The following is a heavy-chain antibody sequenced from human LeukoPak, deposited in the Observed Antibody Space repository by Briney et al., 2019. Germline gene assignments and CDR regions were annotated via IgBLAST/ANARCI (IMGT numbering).Heavy chain of an antibody. V-gene: IGHV3-30*18. Sequence: PGGSLRLSCAASGFTFSSYGMHWVRQAPGKGLEWVAVISYDGSNKYYADSVKGRFTISRDNSKNTLYLQMNSLRAEDTAVYYCAKSKPAYSTPTEFDIWGQGTMVTVSS. D-gene: IGHD1-14*01. J-gene: IGHJ3*02. CDR1: GFTFSSYG. CDR2: ISYDGSNK. CDR3: AKSKPAYSTPTEFDI.